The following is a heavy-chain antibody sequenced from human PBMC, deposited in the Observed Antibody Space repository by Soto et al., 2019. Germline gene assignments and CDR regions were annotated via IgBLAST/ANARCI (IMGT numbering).Heavy chain of an antibody. D-gene: IGHD1-1*01. CDR2: IYYSGST. CDR3: ARNRVSWKGWFDP. V-gene: IGHV4-30-4*01. Sequence: PSETLSLTCTVSGGSISSGDYYWSWIRQPPGKGLEWIGYIYYSGSTYYNPSLKSRVTISVDTSKNQFSLKLSSVTAADTAVYYCARNRVSWKGWFDPWGQGTLVTVSS. J-gene: IGHJ5*02. CDR1: GGSISSGDYY.